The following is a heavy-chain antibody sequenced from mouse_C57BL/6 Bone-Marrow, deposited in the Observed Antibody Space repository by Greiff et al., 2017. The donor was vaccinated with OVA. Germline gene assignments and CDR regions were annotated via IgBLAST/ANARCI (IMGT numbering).Heavy chain of an antibody. CDR1: GFTFSDYG. CDR3: ARHRTGYAMDY. D-gene: IGHD4-1*01. Sequence: EVKLMESGGGLVQPGGSLKLSCAASGFTFSDYGMAWVRQAPRKGPEWVAFISNLAYSIYYADTVTGRFTISRENAKNTLYLEMSSLRSEDTAMYYCARHRTGYAMDYWGQGTSVTVSS. CDR2: ISNLAYSI. J-gene: IGHJ4*01. V-gene: IGHV5-15*01.